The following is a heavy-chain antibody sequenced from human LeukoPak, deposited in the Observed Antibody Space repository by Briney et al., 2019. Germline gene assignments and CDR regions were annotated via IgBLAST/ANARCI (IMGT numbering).Heavy chain of an antibody. D-gene: IGHD2-21*02. CDR1: GFTFSSYW. CDR2: IKSKTDGGTT. CDR3: ATGGSVTAMTRSYDY. J-gene: IGHJ4*02. V-gene: IGHV3-15*07. Sequence: GGSLRLSCAASGFTFSSYWMNWVRQAPGKGLEWVGRIKSKTDGGTTDYAAPVKGRFTISRDDSKNTLFLQMNSLRTEDTAVYYCATGGSVTAMTRSYDYWGQGTLVTVSS.